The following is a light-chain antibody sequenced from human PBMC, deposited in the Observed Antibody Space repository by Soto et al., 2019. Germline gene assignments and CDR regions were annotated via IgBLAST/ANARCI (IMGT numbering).Light chain of an antibody. CDR1: QSVSSY. CDR3: QQLSNWPYT. V-gene: IGKV3-11*01. Sequence: EIVLTQSPATLSLSPGERATLSCRASQSVSSYLAWYQQKPGQAPRLLIYDASNRATGIPARFSGSGSGTDFTLTISSLEPEDFEVYSCQQLSNWPYTFGQGTKLEIK. J-gene: IGKJ2*01. CDR2: DAS.